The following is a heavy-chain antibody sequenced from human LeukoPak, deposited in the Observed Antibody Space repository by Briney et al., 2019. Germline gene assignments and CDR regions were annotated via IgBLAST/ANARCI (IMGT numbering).Heavy chain of an antibody. Sequence: GGSLRLSCEASGFSFSVACMTWVRQAPGKGLEWVATIKNDGSDKYYVDSVKGRFTPSRDNAKNSVYLQMNSLRVEDTAVYYCVNLGYSDGGQGTLVTVSS. CDR3: VNLGYSD. D-gene: IGHD5-12*01. CDR2: IKNDGSDK. V-gene: IGHV3-7*01. CDR1: GFSFSVAC. J-gene: IGHJ4*02.